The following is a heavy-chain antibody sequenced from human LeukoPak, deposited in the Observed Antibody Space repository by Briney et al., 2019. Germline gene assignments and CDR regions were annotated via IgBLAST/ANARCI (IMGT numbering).Heavy chain of an antibody. CDR3: ARGRRIAAAGTGYFDY. V-gene: IGHV4-34*01. CDR2: INHSGST. CDR1: GGSFSGYY. Sequence: MTSASLSLTCAVYGGSFSGYYWSWIRQPPGKGLEWIGEINHSGSTTYNPSLKSRVTISVDTSKNQFSLKLSSVTAADTAVYYCARGRRIAAAGTGYFDYWGQGTLVTASS. D-gene: IGHD6-13*01. J-gene: IGHJ4*02.